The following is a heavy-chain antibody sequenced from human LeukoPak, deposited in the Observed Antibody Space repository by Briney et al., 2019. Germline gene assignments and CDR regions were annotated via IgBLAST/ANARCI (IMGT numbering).Heavy chain of an antibody. CDR1: GYTFTAYY. CDR2: INPNSGGT. CDR3: ARISIAASGTGDY. J-gene: IGHJ4*02. V-gene: IGHV1-2*02. Sequence: ASVKVSCKTSGYTFTAYYMHWVRQAPGQGLEWMGWINPNSGGTNYAQKFQGRVTMTRDTSISTAYMELSRLTSDDTAVYYCARISIAASGTGDYWGQGTLVTVSS. D-gene: IGHD6-13*01.